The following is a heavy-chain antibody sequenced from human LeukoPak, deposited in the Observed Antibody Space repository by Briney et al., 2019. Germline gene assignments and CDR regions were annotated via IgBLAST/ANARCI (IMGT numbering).Heavy chain of an antibody. V-gene: IGHV4-34*01. CDR2: INHSGSA. Sequence: PGGSLRLSCAASGFTFSSYSMNWVRQPPGKGLEWIGEINHSGSANYNPSLKSRVTLSIDKSKNQFSLNLNSVTAADTAVYYCARARRDSGYYKVDYWGQGTLVTVSS. CDR3: ARARRDSGYYKVDY. CDR1: GFTFSSYS. D-gene: IGHD3-3*01. J-gene: IGHJ4*02.